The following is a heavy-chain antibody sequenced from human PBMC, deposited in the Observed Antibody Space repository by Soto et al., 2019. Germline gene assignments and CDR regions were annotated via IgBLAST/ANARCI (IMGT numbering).Heavy chain of an antibody. CDR2: INGGGSSS. D-gene: IGHD5-18*01. CDR3: ARGGAYIYGPQYD. CDR1: GFSFSGYW. J-gene: IGHJ4*02. Sequence: GGSLRLSCATSGFSFSGYWIHWVRPAPGKGLVWFAYINGGGSSSNYAESVKGRFTISRDYAKNTLYLQMNSLRVEDSAVYYCARGGAYIYGPQYDWGQGTLVTVSS. V-gene: IGHV3-74*01.